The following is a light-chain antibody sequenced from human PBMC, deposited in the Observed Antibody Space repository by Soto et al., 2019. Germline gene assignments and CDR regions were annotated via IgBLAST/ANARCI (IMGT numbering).Light chain of an antibody. CDR3: SSYAGSSNV. J-gene: IGLJ1*01. CDR2: EVN. V-gene: IGLV2-8*01. Sequence: QSALTQPPSASGSPGQSVAISCTGTSSDVGGYNYVSWYQQHPGKAPKLMIYEVNKRPSGVPDRFSGSKSGNTASLTVSGLQAEDEADYYCSSYAGSSNVFGTWIKLTVL. CDR1: SSDVGGYNY.